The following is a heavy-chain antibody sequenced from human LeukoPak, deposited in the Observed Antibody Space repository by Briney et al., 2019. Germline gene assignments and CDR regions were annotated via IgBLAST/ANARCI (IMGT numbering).Heavy chain of an antibody. D-gene: IGHD4-17*01. CDR3: ANYGDYQYFDY. CDR2: ISGSGGST. V-gene: IGHV3-23*01. J-gene: IGHJ4*02. CDR1: GFTFSNYG. Sequence: GGSLRLSCAASGFTFSNYGMRWVRQAPGKGLEWVSGISGSGGSTNYADSVKGRFTISRDNSKNTLYLQMNSLKTDDTAVYYCANYGDYQYFDYWGQGTPVTVSS.